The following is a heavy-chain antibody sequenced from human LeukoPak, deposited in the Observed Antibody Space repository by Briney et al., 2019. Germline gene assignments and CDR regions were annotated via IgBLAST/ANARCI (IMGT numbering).Heavy chain of an antibody. J-gene: IGHJ5*02. CDR1: GGTFSSYA. Sequence: GASVKVSCKASGGTFSSYAISWVRQAPGQGLEWMGGIVPIFGTANYAQKFQGRVTITTDESTSTAYMELSSLRSEDTAVYYCARDLVGGFGRRGWFDPWGQGTLVTVSS. D-gene: IGHD3/OR15-3a*01. CDR3: ARDLVGGFGRRGWFDP. CDR2: IVPIFGTA. V-gene: IGHV1-69*05.